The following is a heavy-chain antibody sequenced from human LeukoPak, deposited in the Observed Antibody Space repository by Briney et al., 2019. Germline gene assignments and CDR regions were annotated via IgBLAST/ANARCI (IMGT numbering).Heavy chain of an antibody. J-gene: IGHJ4*02. Sequence: GGSLRLSCAASGFTFSSYSMNWVRQAPGKGLEWVSHISSSSSTIYYADSVKGRFTISRDNAKNSLYLQMNSLRAEDTAVYYCATNYDSSGYYYVPPYFDYWGQGTLVTVSS. CDR3: ATNYDSSGYYYVPPYFDY. V-gene: IGHV3-48*04. CDR2: ISSSSSTI. D-gene: IGHD3-22*01. CDR1: GFTFSSYS.